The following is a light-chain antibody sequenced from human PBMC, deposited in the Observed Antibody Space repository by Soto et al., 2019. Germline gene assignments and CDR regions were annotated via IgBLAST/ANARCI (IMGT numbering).Light chain of an antibody. CDR3: QQYNRP. Sequence: DIPMTQSPSTLSASVGDRVTITCRASQSISSWLAWYQQKPGKAPKLLIYDASSLESGVPSRFSGSGSGTEFTLTISSLQPDDFATYYCQQYNRPFGQGTKVEIK. CDR1: QSISSW. CDR2: DAS. V-gene: IGKV1-5*01. J-gene: IGKJ1*01.